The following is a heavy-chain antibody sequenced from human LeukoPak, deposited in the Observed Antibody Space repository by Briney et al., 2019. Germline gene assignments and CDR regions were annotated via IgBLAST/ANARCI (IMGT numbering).Heavy chain of an antibody. CDR2: IIPIFGTA. Sequence: ASVKVSCKASGGTFSSYAISWVRQAPGQGLEWMGGIIPIFGTANYAQKFQGRVTITADKSTSTAYMELSSLRSEDTAVYYCARSSVVAAAGPYYFDYWGQGTLVTVSS. CDR1: GGTFSSYA. D-gene: IGHD6-13*01. CDR3: ARSSVVAAAGPYYFDY. J-gene: IGHJ4*02. V-gene: IGHV1-69*06.